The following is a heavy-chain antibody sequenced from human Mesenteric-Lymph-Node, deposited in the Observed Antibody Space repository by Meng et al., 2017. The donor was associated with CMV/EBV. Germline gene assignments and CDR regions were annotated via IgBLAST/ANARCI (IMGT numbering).Heavy chain of an antibody. V-gene: IGHV1-69*05. D-gene: IGHD1-20*01. CDR2: IIPIFGTA. J-gene: IGHJ6*02. CDR3: ARDNRITGHHTTFSEGMDV. CDR1: GYTFTGYY. Sequence: SVKVSCKASGYTFTGYYMHWVRQAPGQGLEWMGGIIPIFGTANYAQKFQGRVTITTDESTSTAYMELSSLRSEDTAVYYCARDNRITGHHTTFSEGMDVWGQGTTVTVSS.